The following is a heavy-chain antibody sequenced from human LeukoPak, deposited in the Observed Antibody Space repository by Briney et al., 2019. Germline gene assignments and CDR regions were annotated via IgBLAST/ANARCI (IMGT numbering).Heavy chain of an antibody. D-gene: IGHD5-24*01. CDR1: GGSISSYY. Sequence: PSETLSLTCTVSGGSISSYYWSWIRQPAGKGLEWIGRIYTSGSTNYNPSLKSRVTMSVDTSKNQFSLKLSSVTAADTAVYYCARDRDGYNYYYYMDVWGKGTTITVSS. V-gene: IGHV4-4*07. CDR3: ARDRDGYNYYYYMDV. CDR2: IYTSGST. J-gene: IGHJ6*03.